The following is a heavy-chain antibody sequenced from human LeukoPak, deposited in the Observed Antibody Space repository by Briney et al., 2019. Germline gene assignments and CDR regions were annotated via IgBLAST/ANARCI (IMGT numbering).Heavy chain of an antibody. V-gene: IGHV1-3*01. D-gene: IGHD2-15*01. CDR3: ARGRFEDIVACMDV. J-gene: IGHJ6*02. Sequence: GASVKVSCKASGYTFTSYAMHWVRQAPGQRLEWMGWINAGNGNTKYSQKFQGRVTITRDTSASTAYMELSSLRSEDTAVYYCARGRFEDIVACMDVWGQGTTVTVSS. CDR1: GYTFTSYA. CDR2: INAGNGNT.